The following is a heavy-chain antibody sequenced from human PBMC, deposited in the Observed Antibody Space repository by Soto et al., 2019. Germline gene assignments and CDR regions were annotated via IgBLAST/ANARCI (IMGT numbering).Heavy chain of an antibody. Sequence: SETLSLTCTVSGGSVSSGSYYWSWIRQPPGKGLEWIGYIYYSGSTNYNPSLKSRVTISVDTSKNQFSLKLSSVTAADTAVYYCARGDPAGWFDPWGQGTLVTVSS. V-gene: IGHV4-61*01. CDR2: IYYSGST. D-gene: IGHD2-21*02. CDR1: GGSVSSGSYY. J-gene: IGHJ5*02. CDR3: ARGDPAGWFDP.